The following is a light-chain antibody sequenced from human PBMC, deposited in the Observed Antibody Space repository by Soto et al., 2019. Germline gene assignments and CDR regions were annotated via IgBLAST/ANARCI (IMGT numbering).Light chain of an antibody. CDR3: QQYNSLWT. CDR1: QSISSW. J-gene: IGKJ1*01. V-gene: IGKV1-5*01. CDR2: DAS. Sequence: DIQMTQSPSTLSASVGVRVTITCRASQSISSWLAWYQQKPGKVPKLLIYDASSLESGVPSTFSGSGSGTEFTLTISSLQPDDFATYYCQQYNSLWTFGQGTKVDIK.